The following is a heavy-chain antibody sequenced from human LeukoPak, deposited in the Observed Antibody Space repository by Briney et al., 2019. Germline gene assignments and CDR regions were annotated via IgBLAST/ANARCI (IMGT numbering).Heavy chain of an antibody. D-gene: IGHD1-1*01. Sequence: SETLSLTCAVYGGSFSGYYWSWIRQPPGEGLEWIGEINHSASTNYNPSLKSRVTISVDTSKNQFSLKLSSVTAADTAVYYCATTAGTYNWFDPWGQGTLVTVSS. J-gene: IGHJ5*02. CDR1: GGSFSGYY. CDR3: ATTAGTYNWFDP. V-gene: IGHV4-34*01. CDR2: INHSAST.